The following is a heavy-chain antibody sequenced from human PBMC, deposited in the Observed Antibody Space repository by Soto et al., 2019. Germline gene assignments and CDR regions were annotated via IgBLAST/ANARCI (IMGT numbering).Heavy chain of an antibody. Sequence: QVQLVQSGAEVRKPGSSVTVSCKASGGTFSRHAISWVRQAPGQGLEWMGGIIPMFGTANHAQKFQGRVTIIADESTSTAYMELSSLRSEDTAIYYCARGWGYDSSDYYYAYWGQGTLVIVSS. CDR1: GGTFSRHA. CDR2: IIPMFGTA. V-gene: IGHV1-69*01. D-gene: IGHD3-22*01. CDR3: ARGWGYDSSDYYYAY. J-gene: IGHJ4*02.